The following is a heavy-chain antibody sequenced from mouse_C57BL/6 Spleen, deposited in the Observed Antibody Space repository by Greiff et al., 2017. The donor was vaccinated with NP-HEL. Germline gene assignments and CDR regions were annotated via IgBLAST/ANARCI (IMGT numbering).Heavy chain of an antibody. CDR1: GYTFTDYY. D-gene: IGHD2-5*01. J-gene: IGHJ3*01. CDR2: INPNNGGT. CDR3: ARRANSNYVWFDY. V-gene: IGHV1-26*01. Sequence: VQLQQSGPELVKPGASVKISCKASGYTFTDYYMNWVKQSHGKSLEWIGDINPNNGGTSYNQKFKGKATLTVDKSSSTAYMELRSLTSEDSAVYYCARRANSNYVWFDYWGQGTLVTVSA.